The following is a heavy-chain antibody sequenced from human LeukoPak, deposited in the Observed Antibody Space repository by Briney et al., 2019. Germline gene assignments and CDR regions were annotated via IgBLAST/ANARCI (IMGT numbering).Heavy chain of an antibody. V-gene: IGHV3-30-3*01. Sequence: GGSLRLSCAASGFTFSTYWMHWVRQAPGKGLEWVAVISNDGTNKYHADSVKGRFTISRDNSKNTLYLQMNSLRAEDTAVYYCAQLDIVVVPGGQGTLVTVSS. CDR3: AQLDIVVVP. J-gene: IGHJ4*02. CDR1: GFTFSTYW. CDR2: ISNDGTNK. D-gene: IGHD2-15*01.